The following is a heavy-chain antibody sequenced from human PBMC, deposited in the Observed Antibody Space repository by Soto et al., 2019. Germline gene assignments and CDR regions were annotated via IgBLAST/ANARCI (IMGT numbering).Heavy chain of an antibody. Sequence: GGSLRLSCAASGFTFSGYAMSWVRQAPGKGLECVSAISGSGGSTYYADSVKGRFTISRDNSKNTLYLQMNSLRAEDTAVYYCARDIVVVPAAIQKYYYYYYGMDVWGQGTTVTVSS. J-gene: IGHJ6*02. V-gene: IGHV3-23*01. CDR2: ISGSGGST. CDR3: ARDIVVVPAAIQKYYYYYYGMDV. CDR1: GFTFSGYA. D-gene: IGHD2-2*02.